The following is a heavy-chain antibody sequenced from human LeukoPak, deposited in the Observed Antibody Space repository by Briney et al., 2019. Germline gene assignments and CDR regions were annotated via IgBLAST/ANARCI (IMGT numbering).Heavy chain of an antibody. D-gene: IGHD1-26*01. J-gene: IGHJ4*02. Sequence: GGSLRLSCAASGFTFSGSAMHWVRQASGKGLEWVGRIRSKANNYATAYAASVKGRFTISRDDSKNTAYLQMNSLKTEDTAVYYCSRLIVGATTLDYWGQGTLVTVSS. CDR3: SRLIVGATTLDY. V-gene: IGHV3-73*01. CDR1: GFTFSGSA. CDR2: IRSKANNYAT.